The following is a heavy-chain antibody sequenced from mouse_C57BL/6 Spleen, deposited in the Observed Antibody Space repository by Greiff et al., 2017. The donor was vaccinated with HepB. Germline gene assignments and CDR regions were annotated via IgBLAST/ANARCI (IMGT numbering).Heavy chain of an antibody. CDR3: ARDYGSSSAWFAY. CDR1: GYTFTSYW. Sequence: VKLVESGAELAKPGASVKLSCKASGYTFTSYWMHWVKQRPGQGLEWIGYINPSSGYTKYNQKFKDKATLTADKSSSTAYMQLSSLTYEDSAVYYCARDYGSSSAWFAYWGQVTLVTVSA. CDR2: INPSSGYT. V-gene: IGHV1-7*01. D-gene: IGHD1-1*01. J-gene: IGHJ3*01.